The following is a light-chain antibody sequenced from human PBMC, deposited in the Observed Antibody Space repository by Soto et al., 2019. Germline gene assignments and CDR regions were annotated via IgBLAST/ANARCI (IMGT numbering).Light chain of an antibody. CDR3: QQHGSSPIT. Sequence: EIVLTQSPGTLSLSPGERVTLSCRASQTVTRNYLAGHQQKPGQIPRLPVYGASSRATGIPDRFSGSGSGTDFTLTISRLEPEDFAVYYCQQHGSSPITFGQGTRLE. V-gene: IGKV3-20*01. CDR2: GAS. J-gene: IGKJ5*01. CDR1: QTVTRNY.